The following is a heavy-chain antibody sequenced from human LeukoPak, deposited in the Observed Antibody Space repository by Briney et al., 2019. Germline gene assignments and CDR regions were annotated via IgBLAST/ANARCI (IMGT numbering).Heavy chain of an antibody. CDR2: ISYDGSNK. V-gene: IGHV3-30*04. CDR1: GFTFSSYA. CDR3: ARDGTAVGINYDY. D-gene: IGHD6-13*01. Sequence: GGSLRLSCAASGFTFSSYAMHWVRQAPGKGLEWVAIISYDGSNKYYADSVKGRLTISRDNAKNTLYLQMNSLRAEDTAVYYCARDGTAVGINYDYWGQGTLVTVSS. J-gene: IGHJ4*02.